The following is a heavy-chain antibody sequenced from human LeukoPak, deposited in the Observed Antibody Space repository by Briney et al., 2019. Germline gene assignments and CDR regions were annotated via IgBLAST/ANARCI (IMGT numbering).Heavy chain of an antibody. CDR1: GFTVSSNY. J-gene: IGHJ4*02. CDR2: IYSGGST. Sequence: GGSLRLFCAASGFTVSSNYMSWVRQTPGKGLEWVSLIYSGGSTYYADSVKGRFTISRDNSKNTLYLQMNSLRAEDTAVYYCARALGTQLYYFDYWGQGTLVTVSS. CDR3: ARALGTQLYYFDY. D-gene: IGHD1-1*01. V-gene: IGHV3-53*01.